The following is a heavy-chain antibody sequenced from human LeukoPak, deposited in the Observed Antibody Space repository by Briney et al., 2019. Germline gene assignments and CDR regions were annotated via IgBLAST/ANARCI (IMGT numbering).Heavy chain of an antibody. Sequence: SETLSLTCTVSGGSVSSSSYHWGWIRQPPGKGLEWIGSVFYSGSTYYNPSLKSRVTISVDTSKNQFSLKLSSVTAADTAVYYCARVTYYYGFDYWGQGTLVTVSS. V-gene: IGHV4-39*07. D-gene: IGHD3-10*01. CDR2: VFYSGST. CDR3: ARVTYYYGFDY. J-gene: IGHJ4*02. CDR1: GGSVSSSSYH.